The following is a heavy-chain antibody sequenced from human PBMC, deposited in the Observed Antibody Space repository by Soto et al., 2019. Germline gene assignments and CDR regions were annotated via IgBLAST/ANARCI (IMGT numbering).Heavy chain of an antibody. Sequence: KPSETLSLTCTVSGGSVSSGSYYWSWIRQPPGKGLEWIWYIYYSGTTNYNPSLKSRVTISADTSKNQFSLKLSSVTAADTAVYYCARDRSGFGFKKPIVNWFDPWGQGTLVTVSS. CDR2: IYYSGTT. J-gene: IGHJ5*02. V-gene: IGHV4-61*01. D-gene: IGHD3-22*01. CDR3: ARDRSGFGFKKPIVNWFDP. CDR1: GGSVSSGSYY.